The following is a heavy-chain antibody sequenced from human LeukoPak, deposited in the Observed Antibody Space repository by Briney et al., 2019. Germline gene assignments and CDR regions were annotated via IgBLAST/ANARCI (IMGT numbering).Heavy chain of an antibody. J-gene: IGHJ4*02. CDR1: GFTFSSYA. V-gene: IGHV3-30*04. CDR2: ISYDGSNK. CDR3: ARLPGYYYGSGSSDY. Sequence: GRSLRLSWAASGFTFSSYAMHWVRKAPGKGLEWVAVISYDGSNKYYADSVKGRFTISRDNSKNTLYLQMNGLRAEDTAVYYCARLPGYYYGSGSSDYWGQGTLVTVSS. D-gene: IGHD3-10*01.